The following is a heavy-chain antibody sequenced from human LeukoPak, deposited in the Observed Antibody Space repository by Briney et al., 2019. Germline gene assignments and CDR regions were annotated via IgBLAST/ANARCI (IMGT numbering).Heavy chain of an antibody. CDR2: IWYDGSNK. V-gene: IGHV3-33*01. Sequence: GRSLRLSCAASGFTFSSYGMHWVRQAPGKGLEWVAVIWYDGSNKYYADSVKGRFTISRDNSKNTLYLQMNSLRGEDTALYYCARAKAHSGWYAGGSDSWGQGARVTVSS. CDR1: GFTFSSYG. CDR3: ARAKAHSGWYAGGSDS. J-gene: IGHJ4*02. D-gene: IGHD6-19*01.